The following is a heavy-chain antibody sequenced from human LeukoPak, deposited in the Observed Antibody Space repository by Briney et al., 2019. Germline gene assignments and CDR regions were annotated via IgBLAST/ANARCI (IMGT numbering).Heavy chain of an antibody. CDR3: ARGFYSSSANDAFDI. D-gene: IGHD6-6*01. J-gene: IGHJ3*02. CDR2: IYYSGRT. CDR1: GGSISSYY. V-gene: IGHV4-59*08. Sequence: NPSETLSLTCTVSGGSISSYYWNWIRQPPGKGLEWIGYIYYSGRTDYNPSLKSRVTISVDTSKNQFSLKLSSVTAADTAVYYCARGFYSSSANDAFDIWGQGTMVTVSS.